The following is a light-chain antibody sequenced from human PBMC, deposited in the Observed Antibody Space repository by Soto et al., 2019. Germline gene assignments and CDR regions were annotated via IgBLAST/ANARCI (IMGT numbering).Light chain of an antibody. Sequence: QSVLTQPASVSGSPGQSITISCTGTSSDVGGYNYISWYQQYPGKAPKLILYEVINRPSGVSNRFSGSKSGNTASLTISGLQTEDEADYYCGSYASASLIFGGGTKLTVL. V-gene: IGLV2-14*01. CDR1: SSDVGGYNY. J-gene: IGLJ2*01. CDR2: EVI. CDR3: GSYASASLI.